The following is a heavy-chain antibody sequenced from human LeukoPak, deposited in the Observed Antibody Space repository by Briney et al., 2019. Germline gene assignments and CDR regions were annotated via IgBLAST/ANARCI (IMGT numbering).Heavy chain of an antibody. J-gene: IGHJ5*02. V-gene: IGHV4-59*01. D-gene: IGHD3-10*01. CDR1: GCSISGYS. CDR3: ARGHLGLSP. Sequence: PSETLSLTCTVSGCSISGYSWTCIRQPPGQGLEWIGYFHNSRTTSYNPSLTGRVIISVDTAMDQISLKLNSVTAADTAVYYCARGHLGLSPWGQGTLVTVSS. CDR2: FHNSRTT.